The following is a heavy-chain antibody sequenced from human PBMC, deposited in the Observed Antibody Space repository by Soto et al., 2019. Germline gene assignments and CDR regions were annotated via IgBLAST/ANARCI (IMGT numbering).Heavy chain of an antibody. D-gene: IGHD6-25*01. CDR1: GFTVSSNY. CDR2: IYSGGST. CDR3: ARGLRAGEFDY. Sequence: GGSLRLSCAASGFTVSSNYMSWVRQAPGKGLEWVSVIYSGGSTYYADPVKGRFTISRDNSKNTLYLQMNSLRAEDTAVYYCARGLRAGEFDYWGQGTLVTVSS. J-gene: IGHJ4*02. V-gene: IGHV3-53*01.